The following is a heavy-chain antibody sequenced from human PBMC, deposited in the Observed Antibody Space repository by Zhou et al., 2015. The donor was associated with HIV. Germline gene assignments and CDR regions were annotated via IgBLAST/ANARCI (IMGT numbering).Heavy chain of an antibody. CDR2: IIPIFGTA. CDR1: GGTFSSDG. CDR3: ARDDSSGYHSFDY. V-gene: IGHV1-69*06. Sequence: QVQLVQSGAEVKKPGSSVKVSCKASGGTFSSDGITWVRQAPGQGLEWMGGIIPIFGTANYAQKFQGRVTMTTDTSTSTGYMELRSLRSDDTATYFCARDDSSGYHSFDYWGQGTLVTVS. J-gene: IGHJ4*02. D-gene: IGHD3-22*01.